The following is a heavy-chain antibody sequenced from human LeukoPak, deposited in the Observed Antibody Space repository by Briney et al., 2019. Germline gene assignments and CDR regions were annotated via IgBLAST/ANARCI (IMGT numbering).Heavy chain of an antibody. V-gene: IGHV1-69*13. CDR2: IIPLFGTA. Sequence: SVKVSCKASGGTFGSYSISWVRQAPGQGLEWMGGIIPLFGTATYAPKFQGRVTITADESTSTVYMDLSSLRSEDTALYHCARSPGVTITRFVPYYYFMDVWGKGTTVTISS. CDR3: ARSPGVTITRFVPYYYFMDV. J-gene: IGHJ6*03. CDR1: GGTFGSYS. D-gene: IGHD3-10*01.